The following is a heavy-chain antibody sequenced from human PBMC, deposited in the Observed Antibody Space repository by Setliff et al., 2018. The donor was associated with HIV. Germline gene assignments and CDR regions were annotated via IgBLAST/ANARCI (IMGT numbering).Heavy chain of an antibody. V-gene: IGHV1-18*01. CDR3: ARDHFFSNAFDI. J-gene: IGHJ3*02. D-gene: IGHD3-3*01. CDR1: GYTFTSYG. CDR2: ISAYNGNT. Sequence: ASVKVSCKASGYTFTSYGISWVRQAPGQGLEWMGWISAYNGNTDYAPRLLGRVTMTTDTSTSTAYMELRSLRSDDTAIYYCARDHFFSNAFDIWGQGTMVTVSS.